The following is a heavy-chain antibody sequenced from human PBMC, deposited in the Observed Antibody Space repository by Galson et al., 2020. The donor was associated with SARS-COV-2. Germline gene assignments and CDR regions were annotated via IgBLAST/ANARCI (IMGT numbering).Heavy chain of an antibody. D-gene: IGHD6-13*01. CDR3: AKDGPQYSSSWYGHYYYYGMDV. CDR2: ISYDGSNK. Sequence: GGSLRLSCAASGFTFSSYGMHWVRQAPGKGLEWVAVISYDGSNKYYADSVKGRFTISRDNSKNTLYLQMNSLRAEDTAVYYCAKDGPQYSSSWYGHYYYYGMDVWGQGTTVTVSS. V-gene: IGHV3-30*18. J-gene: IGHJ6*02. CDR1: GFTFSSYG.